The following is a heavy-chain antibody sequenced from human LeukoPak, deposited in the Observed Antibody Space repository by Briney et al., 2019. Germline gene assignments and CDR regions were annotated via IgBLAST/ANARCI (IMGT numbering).Heavy chain of an antibody. CDR1: GGSISNTGYS. J-gene: IGHJ3*02. CDR2: IYYSGST. CDR3: ARFPLLYYSSGNDAFDI. D-gene: IGHD3-22*01. V-gene: IGHV4-30-4*07. Sequence: SETLSLTCAVSGGSISNTGYSWSWIRQPPGKGLEWIGYIYYSGSTYYNPSLKSRVIISVDTSKNQFSLKLNSVTAADTAVYYCARFPLLYYSSGNDAFDIWGQGTMVTVSS.